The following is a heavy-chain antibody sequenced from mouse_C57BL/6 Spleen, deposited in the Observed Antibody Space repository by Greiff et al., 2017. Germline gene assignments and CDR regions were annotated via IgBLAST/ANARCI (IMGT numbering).Heavy chain of an antibody. D-gene: IGHD1-1*01. V-gene: IGHV1-4*01. CDR2: INPSSGYT. J-gene: IGHJ1*03. Sequence: QVQLQQSGAELARPGASVKMSCKASGYTFTSYTMHWVKQRPGQGLEWIGYINPSSGYTKYNQKFKDKATLTADKSSSTAYMQLSSLTSEDSAVYYCASPPYYYGSSYWYFDVWGTGTTVTVSS. CDR1: GYTFTSYT. CDR3: ASPPYYYGSSYWYFDV.